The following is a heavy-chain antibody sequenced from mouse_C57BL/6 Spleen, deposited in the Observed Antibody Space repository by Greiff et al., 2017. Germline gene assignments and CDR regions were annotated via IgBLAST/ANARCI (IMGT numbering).Heavy chain of an antibody. CDR2: IYPGNSDT. CDR3: TRVEFITTVVATDY. J-gene: IGHJ2*01. V-gene: IGHV1-5*01. D-gene: IGHD1-1*01. Sequence: EVMLVESGTVLARPGASVKMSCKTSGYTFTSYWMHWVKQRPGQGLEWIGAIYPGNSDTSYNQKFKGKAKLTAVTSASTAYMELSSLTNEDSAVYYCTRVEFITTVVATDYWGQGTTLTVSS. CDR1: GYTFTSYW.